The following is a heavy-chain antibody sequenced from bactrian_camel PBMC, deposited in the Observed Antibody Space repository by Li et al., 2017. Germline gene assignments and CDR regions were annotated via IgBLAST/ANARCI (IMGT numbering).Heavy chain of an antibody. V-gene: IGHV3S40*01. CDR1: GFTFSSAF. CDR3: AAEDGGVVITTCPSGEFGY. D-gene: IGHD2*01. J-gene: IGHJ6*01. Sequence: VQLVESGGGLVQPGGSLRLSCAASGFTFSSAFTIWVRQAPGKGPEWVSSISGGGRTHYTDSVKGRFTVSRDNAKNTVYLQLNSLKTEDTAVYYCAAEDGGVVITTCPSGEFGYWGQGTQVTVS. CDR2: SISGGGRT.